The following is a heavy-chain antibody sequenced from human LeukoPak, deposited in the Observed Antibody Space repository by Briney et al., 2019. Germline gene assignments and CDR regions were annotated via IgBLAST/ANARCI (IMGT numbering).Heavy chain of an antibody. CDR3: ARAYSERYGLGYYYMDV. CDR2: ISSSGSTI. D-gene: IGHD1-26*01. J-gene: IGHJ6*03. V-gene: IGHV3-48*04. CDR1: GFTFSSYW. Sequence: GGSLRLSCAASGFTFSSYWMSWVRQAPGKGLEWVSYISSSGSTIYYADSVKGRFTISRDNAKKSVYLQMNSLRAEDTAVYYCARAYSERYGLGYYYMDVWGKGTTVTISS.